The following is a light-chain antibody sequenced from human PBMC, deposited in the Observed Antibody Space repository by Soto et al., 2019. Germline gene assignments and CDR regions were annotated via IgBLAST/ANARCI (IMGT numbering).Light chain of an antibody. CDR2: GAS. Sequence: EIVLTQSPGTLSLSPGERATLSCRASQSVSSTYLAWYQQRPGQAPRLLIYGASSRATGIPDRFGGSGSGTDFTLTISRLEPEDFAVYYCQHSGSSPPWTFGQGTKVEIK. CDR3: QHSGSSPPWT. CDR1: QSVSSTY. J-gene: IGKJ1*01. V-gene: IGKV3-20*01.